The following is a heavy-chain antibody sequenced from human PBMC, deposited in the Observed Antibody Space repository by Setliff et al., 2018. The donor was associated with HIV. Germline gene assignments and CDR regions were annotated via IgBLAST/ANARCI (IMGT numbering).Heavy chain of an antibody. CDR2: INPDSGAT. CDR3: ARDLGLMPLASADY. Sequence: ASVKVSCKASGYTFTSYAISWVRQAPGQGLEWMGRINPDSGATTYAQNFQGRVTMTRDTSISTAYMELTRLRSDDTAVYYCARDLGLMPLASADYWGQGTLVTVSS. CDR1: GYTFTSYA. J-gene: IGHJ4*02. D-gene: IGHD3-16*01. V-gene: IGHV1-2*06.